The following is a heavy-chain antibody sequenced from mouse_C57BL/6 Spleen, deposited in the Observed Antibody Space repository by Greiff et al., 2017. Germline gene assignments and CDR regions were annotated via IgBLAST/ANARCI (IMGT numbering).Heavy chain of an antibody. D-gene: IGHD2-3*01. Sequence: QVQLQQPGAELVMPGASVKLSCKASGYTFTSYWMHWVTQRPGQGLEWIGEIDPSDSYTNYNQKFKGKSTLTVDKSSSTAYMQLSSLTSEDSAVDYCARGGWFYDWGKGTTLTVSS. V-gene: IGHV1-69*01. CDR3: ARGGWFYD. CDR1: GYTFTSYW. J-gene: IGHJ2*01. CDR2: IDPSDSYT.